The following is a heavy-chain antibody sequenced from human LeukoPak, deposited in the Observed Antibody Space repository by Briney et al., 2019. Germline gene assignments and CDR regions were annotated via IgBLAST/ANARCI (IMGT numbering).Heavy chain of an antibody. D-gene: IGHD4-11*01. CDR2: IYHSGST. J-gene: IGHJ6*03. Sequence: SETLSLTRAVSGGSISSDNWWSWVRQPPGKGLEWIGEIYHSGSTNYNPSLKSRVTISVDTSKNQFSLKLSSVTAADTAVYYCARDRTGQQLISRKDYYYMDVWGKGTTVTISS. CDR3: ARDRTGQQLISRKDYYYMDV. CDR1: GGSISSDNW. V-gene: IGHV4-4*02.